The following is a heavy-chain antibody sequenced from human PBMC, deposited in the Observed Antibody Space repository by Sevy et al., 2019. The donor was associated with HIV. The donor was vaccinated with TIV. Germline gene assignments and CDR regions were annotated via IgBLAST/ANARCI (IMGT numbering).Heavy chain of an antibody. Sequence: GGSLRLSCAASGFTVSSNYMSWVRQAPGKGLEWVSVIYSGGSTYYADSVKGRFNISRDNSKNTLYLQMNSLRAEDTAVYYCARDSPYYDSSGYYRNWYFDLWGRGTLVTVSS. J-gene: IGHJ2*01. CDR1: GFTVSSNY. CDR3: ARDSPYYDSSGYYRNWYFDL. D-gene: IGHD3-22*01. V-gene: IGHV3-53*01. CDR2: IYSGGST.